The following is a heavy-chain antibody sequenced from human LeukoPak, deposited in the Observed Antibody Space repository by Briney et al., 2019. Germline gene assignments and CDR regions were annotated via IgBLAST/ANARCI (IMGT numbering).Heavy chain of an antibody. J-gene: IGHJ3*02. Sequence: ASVKVSCKASGYTFTSYGISWVRQAPGQGLEWMGWISAYNGNTNYAQKLQGRVTMTTDTSTRTAYMDLRSLRSDDTAVYHCARDLIVGATLAGGHDAFDIWGQGTMVTVSS. CDR2: ISAYNGNT. V-gene: IGHV1-18*01. CDR1: GYTFTSYG. D-gene: IGHD1-26*01. CDR3: ARDLIVGATLAGGHDAFDI.